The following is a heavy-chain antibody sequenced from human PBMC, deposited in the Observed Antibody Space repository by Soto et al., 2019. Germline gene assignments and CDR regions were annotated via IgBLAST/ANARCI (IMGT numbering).Heavy chain of an antibody. Sequence: QEQLLESGGGVVQPGRSLTLSCAASGFTFSDFGVHWVRQAPGKGLEWVAVISYDATHKNYADSVKGRFSISRDNSKNKVFLMIFNLRPEDTAVYFCAKEQRGLVYQYYGMDVWGQGTTVTVSS. D-gene: IGHD2-2*01. J-gene: IGHJ6*02. CDR1: GFTFSDFG. CDR3: AKEQRGLVYQYYGMDV. CDR2: ISYDATHK. V-gene: IGHV3-30*18.